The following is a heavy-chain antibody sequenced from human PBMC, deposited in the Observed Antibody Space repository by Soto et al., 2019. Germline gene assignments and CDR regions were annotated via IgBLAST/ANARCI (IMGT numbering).Heavy chain of an antibody. CDR2: INSDGGST. CDR1: GFTFNNYA. J-gene: IGHJ4*02. V-gene: IGHV3-74*01. CDR3: VRTSLVVAAATREDY. D-gene: IGHD2-15*01. Sequence: PGGSLRLSCEASGFTFNNYAIAWVRQAPGKGLVWVSRINSDGGSTSYADSVKGRFTISRDNAKNTLYLQMNSLRAEDTAVYYCVRTSLVVAAATREDYWGQGTLVTVSS.